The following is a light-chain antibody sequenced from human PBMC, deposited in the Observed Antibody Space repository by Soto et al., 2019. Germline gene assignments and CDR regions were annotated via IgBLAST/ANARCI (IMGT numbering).Light chain of an antibody. J-gene: IGLJ1*01. CDR1: SSDVGAYNF. CDR2: DVT. Sequence: QSALTQPASVSGSPGQSITISCTGTSSDVGAYNFVSWYQQHPGKAPKVMIYDVTNRPSGVSDRFSGSKSGNTASLTTSGLQAEDEADYYCGSYTSSSSRVFGTGTKVTVL. CDR3: GSYTSSSSRV. V-gene: IGLV2-14*01.